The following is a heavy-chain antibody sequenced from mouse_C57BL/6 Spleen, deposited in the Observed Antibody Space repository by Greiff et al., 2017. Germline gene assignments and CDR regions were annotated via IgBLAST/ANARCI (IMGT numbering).Heavy chain of an antibody. J-gene: IGHJ4*01. CDR2: INPRDGST. CDR3: ARSGGYYRRYYAMDY. CDR1: GYTFTDHT. Sequence: QVQLQQSDAELVKPGASVKISCKASGYTFTDHTIHWMKQRPEQGLEWIGYINPRDGSTKYNEKFKGKATLTVDKSSSTAYMQLNSLTSEDSAVYVCARSGGYYRRYYAMDYWGQGTSVTVSA. D-gene: IGHD2-3*01. V-gene: IGHV1-78*01.